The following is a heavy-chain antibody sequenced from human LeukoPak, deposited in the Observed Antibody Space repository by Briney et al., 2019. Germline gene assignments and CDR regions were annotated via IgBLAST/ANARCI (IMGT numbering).Heavy chain of an antibody. J-gene: IGHJ4*02. V-gene: IGHV4-59*01. D-gene: IGHD4-23*01. CDR3: ARMEAVVTPIDY. CDR1: GGSISSYY. CDR2: IYYSGST. Sequence: SETLSLTCTVSGGSISSYYWSWIRQPPGKGLEWIGYIYYSGSTNYNPFLKSRVTISVDTSKNQFSLKLSSVTAADTAVYYCARMEAVVTPIDYWGQGTLVTVSS.